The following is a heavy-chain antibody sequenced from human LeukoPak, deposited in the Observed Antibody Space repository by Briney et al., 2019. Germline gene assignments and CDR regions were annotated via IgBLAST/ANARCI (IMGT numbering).Heavy chain of an antibody. CDR2: IIPIFGTA. CDR3: ARGGYDYVWGSYRYNWFDP. CDR1: GGTFSSYA. Sequence: SVKVSCKASGGTFSSYAISWVRQAPGQGLEWMGGIIPIFGTANYAQKFQGRVTITADESTSTAYMELSSLRSEDTAVYYCARGGYDYVWGSYRYNWFDPWGQGTLVTVSS. D-gene: IGHD3-16*02. J-gene: IGHJ5*02. V-gene: IGHV1-69*13.